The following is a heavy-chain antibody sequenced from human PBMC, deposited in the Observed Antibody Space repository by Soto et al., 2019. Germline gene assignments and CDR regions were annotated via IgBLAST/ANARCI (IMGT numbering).Heavy chain of an antibody. Sequence: GGSLRLSCATSGLTFSNYAMSWVRQAPGGGLEWVSSMSGSSSTTYYADSVKGRFTILRDRSKNTLYLQMSSLRAEDTALYYCAKNQERELPRVIDFWGQGTLVTVSS. J-gene: IGHJ4*02. CDR3: AKNQERELPRVIDF. CDR1: GLTFSNYA. CDR2: MSGSSSTT. D-gene: IGHD1-7*01. V-gene: IGHV3-23*01.